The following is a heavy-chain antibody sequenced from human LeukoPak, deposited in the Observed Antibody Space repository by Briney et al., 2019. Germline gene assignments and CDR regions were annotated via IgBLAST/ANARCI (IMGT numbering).Heavy chain of an antibody. CDR2: IRNDAGDK. D-gene: IGHD3-22*01. Sequence: GGSLRLSCAASGFTFSSYGMHWVRQAPGKGLEWVAFIRNDAGDKYYADSVKGRFTISRDNSKNTLYLQMNSLRAEDTAVHYCARGEGSDSSGCVDYWGQGTLVTVSS. J-gene: IGHJ4*02. CDR3: ARGEGSDSSGCVDY. CDR1: GFTFSSYG. V-gene: IGHV3-30*02.